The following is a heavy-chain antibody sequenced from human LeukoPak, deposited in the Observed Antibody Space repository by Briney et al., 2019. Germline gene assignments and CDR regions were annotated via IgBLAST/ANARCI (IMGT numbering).Heavy chain of an antibody. CDR3: AKDNQRGGFQH. V-gene: IGHV3-43*02. Sequence: QARGSLRLSCAASGCSFDDNAMYWVRQAPGKGLEWVSLISGDGATTYYADSVKGRFNISRDNSKSSLYLQMNSLRSEDSALYYCAKDNQRGGFQHWGQGTLVTVSS. CDR1: GCSFDDNA. CDR2: ISGDGATT. J-gene: IGHJ1*01. D-gene: IGHD3-16*01.